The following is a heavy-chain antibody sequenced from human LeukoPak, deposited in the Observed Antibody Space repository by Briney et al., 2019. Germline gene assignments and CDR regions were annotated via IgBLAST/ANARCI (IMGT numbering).Heavy chain of an antibody. D-gene: IGHD2-15*01. CDR3: VREDRSCYYY. Sequence: GGSLRLSCAASGFSFSSWWMSWVRQAPGKGLEWVANIKQDGNEKYYVDSVKGRFTISRDNDKNSLYLQMNSLRAEDTPVYYCVREDRSCYYYWGQGTLVTVSS. V-gene: IGHV3-7*03. CDR2: IKQDGNEK. J-gene: IGHJ4*02. CDR1: GFSFSSWW.